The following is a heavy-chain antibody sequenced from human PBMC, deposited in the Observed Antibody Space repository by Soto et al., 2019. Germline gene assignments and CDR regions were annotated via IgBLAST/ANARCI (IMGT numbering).Heavy chain of an antibody. CDR3: AKSYGFWSGYYNENFFEY. Sequence: GGSLRLSCAASGFTYSSYAMTWVRQAPGKGLAWSSAISGSGGSKNYADSVKGRFTISRDSSKNTLYLQMNSLRAEDTALYYCAKSYGFWSGYYNENFFEYWGQGTLVTVSS. D-gene: IGHD3-3*01. V-gene: IGHV3-23*01. CDR1: GFTYSSYA. CDR2: ISGSGGSK. J-gene: IGHJ4*02.